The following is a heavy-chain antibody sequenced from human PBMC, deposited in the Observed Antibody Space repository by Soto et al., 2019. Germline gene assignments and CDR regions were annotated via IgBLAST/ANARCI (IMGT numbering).Heavy chain of an antibody. CDR3: VRVRFGAN. CDR1: GGSISSYY. J-gene: IGHJ4*02. D-gene: IGHD3-10*01. Sequence: SETLSLTCTVSGGSISSYYWSWIRQPPGKGLEWIGYIYYSGSTNYNPSLKSRVTISVDKSKNQFSLKLNSVTAADTAVYYCVRVRFGANWGQGTVVTVSS. V-gene: IGHV4-59*12. CDR2: IYYSGST.